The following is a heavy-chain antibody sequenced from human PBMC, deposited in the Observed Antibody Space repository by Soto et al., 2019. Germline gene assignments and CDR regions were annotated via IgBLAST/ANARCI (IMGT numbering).Heavy chain of an antibody. CDR1: GGSISSSSYY. V-gene: IGHV4-39*01. CDR2: IYYSGST. D-gene: IGHD5-18*01. J-gene: IGHJ4*02. CDR3: ARCPCTGPTDDKYRFDS. Sequence: PSETLSLTCTVSGGSISSSSYYWGWIRQPPGKGLEWIGSIYYSGSTYYNPSLKSRVTISVDTSKNQFSLKLSSVTAADTAVYYCARCPCTGPTDDKYRFDSWGRGTLVTVSS.